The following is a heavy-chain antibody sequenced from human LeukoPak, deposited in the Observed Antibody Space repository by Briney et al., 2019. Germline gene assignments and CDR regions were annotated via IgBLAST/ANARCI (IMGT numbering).Heavy chain of an antibody. V-gene: IGHV3-21*01. CDR3: ARVDCSGASCYLAR. D-gene: IGHD2-15*01. CDR2: ISSSSYYL. Sequence: PGGSLRLSCAASGFTFSKYNMNWVRQSPGKGLEWVSSISSSSYYLTYRDSVKGRFSISRENAKNSLFLVMNSLRAEDTAVYYCARVDCSGASCYLARWGQGTLVTVSS. CDR1: GFTFSKYN. J-gene: IGHJ4*02.